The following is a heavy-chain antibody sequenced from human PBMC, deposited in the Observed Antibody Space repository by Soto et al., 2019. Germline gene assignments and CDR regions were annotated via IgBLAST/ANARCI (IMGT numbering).Heavy chain of an antibody. J-gene: IGHJ4*02. CDR3: ARGGVSTRTFDY. CDR2: IYPSDSDT. V-gene: IGHV5-51*01. D-gene: IGHD3-3*01. CDR1: GYNFAGYW. Sequence: PRASLKLSCQGSGYNFAGYWIAWLRQMPGKGLELMGIIYPSDSDTRYRPSFQGQVTISADKSISSAYLQWSSLRASDTAMYYCARGGVSTRTFDYWGQGTPVTVSS.